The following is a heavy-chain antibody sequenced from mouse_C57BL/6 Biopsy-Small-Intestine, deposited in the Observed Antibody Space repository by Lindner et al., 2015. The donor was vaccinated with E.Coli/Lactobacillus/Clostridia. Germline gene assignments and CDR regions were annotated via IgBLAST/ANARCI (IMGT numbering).Heavy chain of an antibody. CDR1: GYAFSSYW. CDR2: IYPGDGDT. D-gene: IGHD3-2*02. V-gene: IGHV1-82*01. Sequence: VQLQESGPELVKPGASVKISCKASGYAFSSYWMNWVKQRPGKGLEWIGRIYPGDGDTNYNGKFKGKATLTADKSSSTAYMQLSSLTSEDSAVYFCARESSSGLYAMDYWGQGTSVTVSS. J-gene: IGHJ4*01. CDR3: ARESSSGLYAMDY.